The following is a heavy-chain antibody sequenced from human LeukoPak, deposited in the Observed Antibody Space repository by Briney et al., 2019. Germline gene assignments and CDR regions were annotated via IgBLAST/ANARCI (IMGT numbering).Heavy chain of an antibody. V-gene: IGHV1-24*01. CDR1: GYTLTELS. J-gene: IGHJ6*03. Sequence: ASVKVSCKVSGYTLTELSMHWVRQAPGKGLEWMGGFDPEDGETIYAQKFQGRVTMTEDTSTDTAYMELSSLRSDDTAVYYCARRRVTVVITDYYYYMDVWGKGTTVTVSS. D-gene: IGHD3-22*01. CDR2: FDPEDGET. CDR3: ARRRVTVVITDYYYYMDV.